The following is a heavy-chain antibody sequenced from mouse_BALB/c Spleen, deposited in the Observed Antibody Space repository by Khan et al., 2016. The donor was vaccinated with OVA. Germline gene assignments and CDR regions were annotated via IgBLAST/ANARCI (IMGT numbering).Heavy chain of an antibody. Sequence: VQLQESGAELARPGASVKMSCKASGYTFTTYTIHWVKQRSGQGLEWIGYIIPSNDYTNYNQTFKDRATLTADTSSSTAYMQLSSLTSEDSAVYYCVREGAYYRSDGWFAYWGQGTLVTVSA. J-gene: IGHJ3*01. D-gene: IGHD2-14*01. CDR3: VREGAYYRSDGWFAY. V-gene: IGHV1-4*01. CDR2: IIPSNDYT. CDR1: GYTFTTYT.